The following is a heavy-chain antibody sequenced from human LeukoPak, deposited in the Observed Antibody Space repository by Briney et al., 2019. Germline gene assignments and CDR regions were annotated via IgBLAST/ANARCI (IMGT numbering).Heavy chain of an antibody. Sequence: GGSLRLSCRASGFSVDSVFMNWVRQPPGKGLEWVSFIMPGGHMDYTDSVKGRFTISRDSFKNTLSLQMNSLRVDDSAVYFCARGNSGTTTFDFWGQGALVTVSS. CDR3: ARGNSGTTTFDF. CDR2: IMPGGHM. CDR1: GFSVDSVF. J-gene: IGHJ4*02. D-gene: IGHD3-10*01. V-gene: IGHV3-66*01.